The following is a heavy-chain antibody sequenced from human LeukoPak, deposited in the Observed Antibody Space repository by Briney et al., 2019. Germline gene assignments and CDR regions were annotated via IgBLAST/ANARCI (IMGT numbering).Heavy chain of an antibody. CDR3: ARDRDWGYSYGLTPGY. D-gene: IGHD5-18*01. J-gene: IGHJ4*02. CDR2: ISAYNGNT. V-gene: IGHV1-18*01. CDR1: GYTFTSYG. Sequence: GASVKVSCKASGYTFTSYGISWVRQAPGQGLEWMGWISAYNGNTNYAQKLQGRVTMTTDTSTSTAYMELRSLRSDDTAVYYCARDRDWGYSYGLTPGYWGQGTLVTVSS.